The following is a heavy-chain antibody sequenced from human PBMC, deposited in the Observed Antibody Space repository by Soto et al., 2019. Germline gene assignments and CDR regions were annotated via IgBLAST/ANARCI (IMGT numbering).Heavy chain of an antibody. CDR2: VNHSGDT. CDR3: ARGNWNVRFDP. V-gene: IGHV4-34*01. D-gene: IGHD1-1*01. J-gene: IGHJ5*02. Sequence: PSETLSLTCAVYGGTFSGYYWSWVRQPPGKGLEWIGEVNHSGDTNYTPSLKSRVTISVDTSKNQFSLKLSSVTAADTAVYYCARGNWNVRFDPWGQGTLVTVSS. CDR1: GGTFSGYY.